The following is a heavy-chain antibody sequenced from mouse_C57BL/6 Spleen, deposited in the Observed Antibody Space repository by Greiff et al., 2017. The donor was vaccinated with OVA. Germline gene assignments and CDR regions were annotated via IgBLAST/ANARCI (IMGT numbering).Heavy chain of an antibody. J-gene: IGHJ4*01. V-gene: IGHV1-61*01. CDR1: GYTFTSYW. CDR3: ALIYYYGRSAMDY. CDR2: IYPSDSET. D-gene: IGHD1-1*01. Sequence: QVQLKQPGAELVRPGSSVKLSCKASGYTFTSYWMDWVKQRPGQGLEWIGNIYPSDSETHYNQKFKDKATLTVDKSSSTAYMQLSSLTSEDSAVYYCALIYYYGRSAMDYWGQGTSVTVSS.